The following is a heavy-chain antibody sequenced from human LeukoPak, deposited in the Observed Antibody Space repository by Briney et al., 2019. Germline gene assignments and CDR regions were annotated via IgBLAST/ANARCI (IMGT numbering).Heavy chain of an antibody. CDR1: GGSISSYY. D-gene: IGHD3-22*01. V-gene: IGHV4-59*08. CDR3: ASHKDVYYDSSGHFDY. Sequence: SETLSLTCTVSGGSISSYYWSWIRQPPGKGLEWIGYIYYSGSTNYNPSLKSRVTISVDTSKNQFSLKPSSVTAADTAVYYCASHKDVYYDSSGHFDYWGQGTLVTVSS. CDR2: IYYSGST. J-gene: IGHJ4*02.